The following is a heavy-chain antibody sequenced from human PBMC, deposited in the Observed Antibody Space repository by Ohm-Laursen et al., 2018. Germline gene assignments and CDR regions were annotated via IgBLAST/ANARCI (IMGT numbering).Heavy chain of an antibody. Sequence: SLRLSCTAAGFTFNTYGMHWSRKAPGKGLGWVAVISFDGSNKHYADPVKARFTIPRDNAKNSLYQQMNSLRAENRSVYYWEAYHAARVVVGYFQHWGQGTLVTVSS. J-gene: IGHJ1*01. V-gene: IGHV3-30*03. CDR3: EAYHAARVVVGYFQH. CDR1: GFTFNTYG. D-gene: IGHD3-16*02. CDR2: ISFDGSNK.